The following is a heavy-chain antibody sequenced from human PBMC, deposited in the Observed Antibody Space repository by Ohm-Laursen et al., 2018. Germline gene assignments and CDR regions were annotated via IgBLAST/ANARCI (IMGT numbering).Heavy chain of an antibody. V-gene: IGHV3-21*01. CDR1: GFTFSSYS. J-gene: IGHJ1*01. Sequence: SLRLSCAASGFTFSSYSMNWVRQAPGKGLEWVSSISSSSSYIYYADSVKGRFTISRDNAKNSLYLQMNSLRAEDTAVYYCATTMVRGVIKVRAVEYFQHWGQGTLVTVSS. CDR3: ATTMVRGVIKVRAVEYFQH. D-gene: IGHD3-10*01. CDR2: ISSSSSYI.